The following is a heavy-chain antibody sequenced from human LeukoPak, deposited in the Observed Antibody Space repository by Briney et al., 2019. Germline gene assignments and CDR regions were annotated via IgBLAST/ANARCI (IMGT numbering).Heavy chain of an antibody. Sequence: GGSLRLSCAASGFTFSSYAMSWVRQAPGKGLEWVSAISGSGGSTYYADSVKGRSTISRDNSKNTLYLQMTSLRAEDTAVYYCAKVDAMVVVVAAQGFDYWGQGALVTVCS. CDR2: ISGSGGST. V-gene: IGHV3-23*01. CDR3: AKVDAMVVVVAAQGFDY. CDR1: GFTFSSYA. D-gene: IGHD2-15*01. J-gene: IGHJ4*02.